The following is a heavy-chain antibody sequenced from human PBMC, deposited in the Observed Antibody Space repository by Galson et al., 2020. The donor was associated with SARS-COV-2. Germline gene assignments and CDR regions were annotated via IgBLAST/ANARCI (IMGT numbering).Heavy chain of an antibody. V-gene: IGHV2-70*01. D-gene: IGHD6-13*01. CDR1: GFSLSTSGLC. CDR2: ICWDDDK. Sequence: SGPTLVKPTQTLTLTCTFSGFSLSTSGLCVTWIRQPPGKALEWLALICWDDDKYYSTSLETRLTISKDTSKNQVVLTMTNMDPVDTATYYCARALAAAPVFGACDVGGQGTMVTVSS. CDR3: ARALAAAPVFGACDV. J-gene: IGHJ3*01.